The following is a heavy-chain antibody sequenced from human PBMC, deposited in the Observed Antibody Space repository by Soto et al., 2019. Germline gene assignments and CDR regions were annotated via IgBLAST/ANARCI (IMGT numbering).Heavy chain of an antibody. J-gene: IGHJ6*02. CDR3: ATQLNGDCGGDCSRYYYYGMDV. CDR1: GGTISSYA. Sequence: SVKVSCKASGGTISSYAISWVRQAPGQGLEWMGGIIPIFGTANYAQKFQGRVTITADESTSTAYMELSSLRSEDTAVYYCATQLNGDCGGDCSRYYYYGMDVWGQGTTVTVSS. V-gene: IGHV1-69*13. CDR2: IIPIFGTA. D-gene: IGHD2-21*02.